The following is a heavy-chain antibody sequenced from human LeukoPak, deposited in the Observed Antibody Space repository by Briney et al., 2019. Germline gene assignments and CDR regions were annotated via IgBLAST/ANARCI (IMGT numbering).Heavy chain of an antibody. CDR3: AKDRIAAVGTPYYYYGMDV. CDR2: ISGSGGST. J-gene: IGHJ6*02. CDR1: GFTFSSYA. D-gene: IGHD6-13*01. Sequence: GGSLRLSCAASGFTFSSYAMSWVRQAPGKGLEWVSAISGSGGSTYYADSVKGRFTISRDNSKNTLYLQVNSLRAEDTAVYYCAKDRIAAVGTPYYYYGMDVWGQGTTVTVSS. V-gene: IGHV3-23*01.